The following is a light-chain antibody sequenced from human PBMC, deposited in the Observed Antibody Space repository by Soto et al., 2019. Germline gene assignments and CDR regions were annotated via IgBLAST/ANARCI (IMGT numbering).Light chain of an antibody. Sequence: QSALTQPASVSGSPGQSITISCTGTSSDVGGYNYVSWYQQHPGKAPKLMISEVSNRPSGVSNRFSGSKSGNTASLTISGLQGEDESDYYCNSYKSSNTVVFGGGTKLTVL. CDR2: EVS. CDR1: SSDVGGYNY. CDR3: NSYKSSNTVV. V-gene: IGLV2-14*01. J-gene: IGLJ2*01.